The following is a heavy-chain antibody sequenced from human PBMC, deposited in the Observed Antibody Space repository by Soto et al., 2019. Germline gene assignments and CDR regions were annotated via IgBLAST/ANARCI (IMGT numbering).Heavy chain of an antibody. D-gene: IGHD1-26*01. CDR1: GYTFTSYG. V-gene: IGHV1-18*01. J-gene: IGHJ6*02. CDR2: ISAYNGNT. Sequence: ASVKVSCKASGYTFTSYGISRVRQAPGQGLEWMGWISAYNGNTNYAQKFQGRVTMTTDTSASTAYMELSSLRSDDTAVYYCARDKGARPVSYGMDVWGQGTTVTVSS. CDR3: ARDKGARPVSYGMDV.